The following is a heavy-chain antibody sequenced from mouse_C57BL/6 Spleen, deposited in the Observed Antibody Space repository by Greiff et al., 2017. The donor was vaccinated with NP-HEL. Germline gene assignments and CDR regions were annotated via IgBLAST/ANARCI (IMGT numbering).Heavy chain of an antibody. D-gene: IGHD3-2*02. CDR1: GYTFTSYW. J-gene: IGHJ4*01. CDR3: AIDSSGIDYAMDY. V-gene: IGHV1-7*01. CDR2: INPSSGYT. Sequence: VQLQQSGAELAKPGASVKLSCKASGYTFTSYWMHWVKQRPGQGLEWIGYINPSSGYTKYNQKFKDKATLTADKSSSTAYMQLSSLTYEDSAVYYCAIDSSGIDYAMDYWGQGTSVTVSS.